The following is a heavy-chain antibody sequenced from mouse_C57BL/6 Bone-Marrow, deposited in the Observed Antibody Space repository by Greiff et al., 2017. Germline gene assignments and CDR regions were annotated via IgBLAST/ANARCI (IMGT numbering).Heavy chain of an antibody. J-gene: IGHJ3*01. CDR3: AREGYSNWWFAY. D-gene: IGHD2-5*01. CDR1: GYTFTSYW. V-gene: IGHV1-55*01. Sequence: VQLQQPGAELVKPGASVKMCCKASGYTFTSYWITWVKQRPGQGLEWIGDIYPGSGSTNYNEKFKSKATLTVDTSSSTAYMQLSSLTSEDSAVYYCAREGYSNWWFAYWGQGTLVPASA. CDR2: IYPGSGST.